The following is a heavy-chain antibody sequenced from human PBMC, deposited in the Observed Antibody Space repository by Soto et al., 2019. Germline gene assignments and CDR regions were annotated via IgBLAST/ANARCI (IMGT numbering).Heavy chain of an antibody. CDR3: TRRYNWNDYYFDP. CDR2: SYYSGTS. D-gene: IGHD1-20*01. V-gene: IGHV4-39*01. Sequence: PSETLSLTCTVSGGSIRVQSYYWTWIRQTPGKGLEWVGSSYYSGTSYFNPALKGRVTISVDTSTKQFSLRLTSVTAADTAVYYCTRRYNWNDYYFDPWGQGTLVTVSS. J-gene: IGHJ5*02. CDR1: GGSIRVQSYY.